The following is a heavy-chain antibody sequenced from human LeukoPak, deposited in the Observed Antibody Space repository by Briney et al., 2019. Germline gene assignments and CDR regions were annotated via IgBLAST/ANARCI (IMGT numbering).Heavy chain of an antibody. CDR2: INHSGST. CDR3: ARHDSSGYLPYYFDY. Sequence: SETLSLTCAVYGGSFSGYYWSWIRQPPGKGLEWIGEINHSGSTNYNPSLKSRVIISVDTSKNQFSLKLSSVTAADTAVYYCARHDSSGYLPYYFDYWGQGTLVTVSS. D-gene: IGHD3-22*01. J-gene: IGHJ4*02. CDR1: GGSFSGYY. V-gene: IGHV4-34*01.